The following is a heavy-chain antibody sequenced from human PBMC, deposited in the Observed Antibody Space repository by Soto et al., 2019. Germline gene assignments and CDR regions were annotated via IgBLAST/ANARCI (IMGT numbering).Heavy chain of an antibody. D-gene: IGHD3-16*01. CDR3: AKDRSDWGRPFDY. Sequence: EVQLLESGGGLVQPGGSLRLSCAASGFTFSSYAMSWVRQAPGKGLEWVSAISGSGGSTYYADSVKGRFTISRDNSKNTLYLKKNSLRAEDTAVYYYAKDRSDWGRPFDYWGQGALVTVSS. J-gene: IGHJ4*02. CDR1: GFTFSSYA. V-gene: IGHV3-23*01. CDR2: ISGSGGST.